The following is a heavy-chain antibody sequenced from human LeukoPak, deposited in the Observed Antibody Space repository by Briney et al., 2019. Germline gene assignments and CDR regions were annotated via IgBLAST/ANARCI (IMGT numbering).Heavy chain of an antibody. CDR1: GGSISSYY. CDR2: IYYSGST. D-gene: IGHD2-15*01. J-gene: IGHJ4*02. CDR3: ARLVEDLHYFDY. Sequence: SETLSLTCTVSGGSISSYYWGWIRQPPGKGLEWIGYIYYSGSTNYNPSLKSRVTISVDTSKNQFSLKLSSVTAADTAVYYCARLVEDLHYFDYWGQGTLVTVSS. V-gene: IGHV4-59*08.